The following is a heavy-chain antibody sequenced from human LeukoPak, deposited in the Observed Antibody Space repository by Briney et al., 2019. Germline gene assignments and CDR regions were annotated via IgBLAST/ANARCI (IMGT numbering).Heavy chain of an antibody. CDR1: GGSISSGGYY. J-gene: IGHJ4*02. CDR3: ARTRGYSGYEDFDY. D-gene: IGHD5-12*01. Sequence: SQTLSLTCTVSGGSISSGGYYWSWIRQHPGKGLEWIGYIYYSGSTYYNPSLKSRVTISVDTSKDQFSLKLSSVTAADTAVYYCARTRGYSGYEDFDYWGQGTLVTVSS. CDR2: IYYSGST. V-gene: IGHV4-31*03.